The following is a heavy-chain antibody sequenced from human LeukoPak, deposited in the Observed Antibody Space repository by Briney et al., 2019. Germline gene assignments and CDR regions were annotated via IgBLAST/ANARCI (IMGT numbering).Heavy chain of an antibody. V-gene: IGHV5-51*01. CDR1: GYSFTSYW. CDR2: IYPGDSDT. CDR3: ARRLASVVTFDY. J-gene: IGHJ4*02. Sequence: GESLKISCQGSGYSFTSYWIAWVRHMPGKGLEWMGIIYPGDSDTRYNPSFQGQVTISADKSISAAYLQGSRLKASDTAMYYCARRLASVVTFDYWGQGTLVTVSS. D-gene: IGHD2-21*02.